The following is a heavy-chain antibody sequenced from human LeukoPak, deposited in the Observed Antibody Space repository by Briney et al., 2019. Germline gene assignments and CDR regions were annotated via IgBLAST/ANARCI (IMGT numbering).Heavy chain of an antibody. CDR1: GGTFSSYA. Sequence: SSLKVCCKASGGTFSSYAISSGRQSPGQRLEWMGGFSPIFVTANHAQKLQARVTITADESTSTAYLELSSPRSEDTAVYYCARVGDYADYFDYWGQGTLVTVSS. D-gene: IGHD4-17*01. CDR3: ARVGDYADYFDY. J-gene: IGHJ4*02. V-gene: IGHV1-69*13. CDR2: FSPIFVTA.